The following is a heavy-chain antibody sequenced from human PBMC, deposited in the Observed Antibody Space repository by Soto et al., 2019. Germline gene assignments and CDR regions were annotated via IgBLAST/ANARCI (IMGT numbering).Heavy chain of an antibody. CDR2: IYHNGRT. CDR1: GASVTGTTYY. Sequence: SETLSLTCSVSGASVTGTTYYWGWIRQSPGKGLEWIGNIYHNGRTDYNPSLKNRVAISIDASKTRFSLRLTSVTAADTAMYYCVRHVTGTRRFNWFDPWGQGTLVTVSS. CDR3: VRHVTGTRRFNWFDP. V-gene: IGHV4-39*01. J-gene: IGHJ5*02. D-gene: IGHD1-7*01.